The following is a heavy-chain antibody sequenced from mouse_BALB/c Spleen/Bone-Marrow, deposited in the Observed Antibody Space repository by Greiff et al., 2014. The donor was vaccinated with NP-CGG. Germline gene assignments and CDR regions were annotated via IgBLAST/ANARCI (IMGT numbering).Heavy chain of an antibody. D-gene: IGHD2-4*01. CDR3: ARDAIYYDYDGSFAY. J-gene: IGHJ3*01. CDR1: GFTFTDYY. V-gene: IGHV7-3*02. CDR2: IRNKANGYTT. Sequence: VQLQQSGGGLVQPGGSLRLSCATSGFTFTDYYMSWVRQPPGKALECLGFIRNKANGYTTDYSASVKGRFTISRDNSQSILYLQMNTLRAEDSATYYCARDAIYYDYDGSFAYWGQGTLVTVSA.